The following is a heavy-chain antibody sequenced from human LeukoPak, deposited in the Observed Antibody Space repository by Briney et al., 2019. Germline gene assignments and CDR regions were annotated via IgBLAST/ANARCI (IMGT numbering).Heavy chain of an antibody. Sequence: GGSLRLSCAASGFTVSSNYMSWVRQAPGKGLEWVSVIYSGGSTYYADSVKGRFTISRDDSKSIAYLQMNSLQTEDTAMYFCNTDYGGPQYWGRGTLVTVSS. CDR1: GFTVSSNY. CDR2: IYSGGST. CDR3: NTDYGGPQY. J-gene: IGHJ4*02. V-gene: IGHV3-66*01. D-gene: IGHD4-23*01.